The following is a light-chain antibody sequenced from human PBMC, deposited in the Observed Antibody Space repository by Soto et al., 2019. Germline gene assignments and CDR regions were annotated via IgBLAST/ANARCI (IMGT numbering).Light chain of an antibody. CDR1: SSNIGAGYD. CDR2: GNS. Sequence: QPVLTQPPSVSGAPGQRVTISCTGSSSNIGAGYDVHWYQQLPGTAPKLLIYGNSNRPSGVPDRFSGSKSGTSASLAITALQAEDEADYYCQSYDSSLSVVFGAGTKLTVL. V-gene: IGLV1-40*01. CDR3: QSYDSSLSVV. J-gene: IGLJ2*01.